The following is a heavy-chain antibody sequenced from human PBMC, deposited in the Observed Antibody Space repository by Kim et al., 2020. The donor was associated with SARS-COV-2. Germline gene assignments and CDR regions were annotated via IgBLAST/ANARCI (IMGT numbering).Heavy chain of an antibody. V-gene: IGHV3-53*01. CDR3: ARDAVLTGMDV. CDR2: ST. Sequence: STYYADSVKGRFTISRDNSKNTLYLQMSSLRAEDTAIYYCARDAVLTGMDVWGQGTTVTVSS. J-gene: IGHJ6*02.